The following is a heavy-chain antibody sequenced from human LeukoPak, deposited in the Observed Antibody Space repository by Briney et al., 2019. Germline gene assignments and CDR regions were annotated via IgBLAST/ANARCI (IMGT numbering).Heavy chain of an antibody. D-gene: IGHD4-17*01. V-gene: IGHV3-23*01. J-gene: IGHJ4*02. CDR1: GFTFTTFG. CDR2: ISDSGGST. Sequence: TGGSLRLSCAASGFTFTTFGMSWVRQAPGKGLEWVSSISDSGGSTFYADSVKGRFTISRDNSKNTLYLQMNSLWAEDTAVYYCAKGGDYGDYDATPFDYWGQGTLVTVSS. CDR3: AKGGDYGDYDATPFDY.